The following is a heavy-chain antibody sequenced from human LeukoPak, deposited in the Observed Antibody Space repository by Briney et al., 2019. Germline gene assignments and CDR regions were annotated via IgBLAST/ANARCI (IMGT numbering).Heavy chain of an antibody. J-gene: IGHJ4*02. CDR1: GGSISSYY. CDR2: IYYSGST. V-gene: IGHV4-59*01. Sequence: SETLSLTCTVSGGSISSYYWSWIRQPPGKGLEWIGYIYYSGSTNYNPSLKSRVTISVDTSKNQFSPKLSSVAAADTAVYYCAREGYYDSSGYFDYWGPGTLVTVSS. CDR3: AREGYYDSSGYFDY. D-gene: IGHD3-22*01.